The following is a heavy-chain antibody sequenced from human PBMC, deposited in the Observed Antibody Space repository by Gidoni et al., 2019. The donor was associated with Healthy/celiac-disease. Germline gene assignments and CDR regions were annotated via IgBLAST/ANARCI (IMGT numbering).Heavy chain of an antibody. Sequence: EVQLVESGGGLVQPGRSLRLSCAASGFTFDDYAMHWVRQAPGKGLEWVSGISWNSGSIGYADSVKGRFTISRDNAKNSLYLQMNSLRAEDTALYYCAKEATGYYFDYWGQGTLVTVSS. CDR2: ISWNSGSI. D-gene: IGHD1-26*01. CDR3: AKEATGYYFDY. CDR1: GFTFDDYA. V-gene: IGHV3-9*01. J-gene: IGHJ4*02.